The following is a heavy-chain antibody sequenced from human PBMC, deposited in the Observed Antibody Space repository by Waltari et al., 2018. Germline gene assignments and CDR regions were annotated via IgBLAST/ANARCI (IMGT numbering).Heavy chain of an antibody. Sequence: QVQLQESGPGLVKPSETLSLTCTLSGGSISSYYWSWIRQPPGKGLEWIGYIYYSGSTNYNPSLKSRVTISVDTSKNQFSLKLSSVTAADTAVYYCAREGGGYYYGMDVWGQGTTVTVSS. J-gene: IGHJ6*02. CDR2: IYYSGST. D-gene: IGHD2-15*01. V-gene: IGHV4-59*01. CDR1: GGSISSYY. CDR3: AREGGGYYYGMDV.